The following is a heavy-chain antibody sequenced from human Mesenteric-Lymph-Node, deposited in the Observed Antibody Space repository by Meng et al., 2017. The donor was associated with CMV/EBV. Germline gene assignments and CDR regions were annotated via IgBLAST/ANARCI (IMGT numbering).Heavy chain of an antibody. J-gene: IGHJ4*02. Sequence: TVSGGSITSDNHHWSWIRQSPGRGLEWVVYIYYSGSSYYNPSLKSRLTISVDTAKNQLSLKLNSVTAADTAVYFCARVTPGEYFDYWGQGSLVTVSS. CDR1: GGSITSDNHH. CDR3: ARVTPGEYFDY. V-gene: IGHV4-30-4*01. D-gene: IGHD3-10*01. CDR2: IYYSGSS.